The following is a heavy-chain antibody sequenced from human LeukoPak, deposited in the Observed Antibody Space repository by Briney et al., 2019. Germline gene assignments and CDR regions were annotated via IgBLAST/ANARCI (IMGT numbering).Heavy chain of an antibody. CDR3: AIGYCSGGSCFDY. CDR1: GGSFSGYY. CDR2: INHSGST. Sequence: SETLSLTCAVYGGSFSGYYWSWIRQPPGKGLEWIGEINHSGSTNYNPSLKSRVTISVDTSKNQFSLKLSSVTAADTAVYYCAIGYCSGGSCFDYWGQGTLVTVSS. D-gene: IGHD2-15*01. J-gene: IGHJ4*02. V-gene: IGHV4-34*01.